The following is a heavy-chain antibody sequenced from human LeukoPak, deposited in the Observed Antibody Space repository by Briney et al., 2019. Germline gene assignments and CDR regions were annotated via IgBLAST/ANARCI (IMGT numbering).Heavy chain of an antibody. V-gene: IGHV4-61*01. CDR1: GGSVSSGSYY. CDR3: ARLGLYSSTYYYFDY. Sequence: SETLSLTCTVSGGSVSSGSYYWSWIRQPPGKGLEWIGFIYYSGSTNYNPSLKSRVTISVDTSKNQFSLKLSSMTAADTAVYYCARLGLYSSTYYYFDYWGQGTLVTVSS. J-gene: IGHJ4*02. CDR2: IYYSGST. D-gene: IGHD6-19*01.